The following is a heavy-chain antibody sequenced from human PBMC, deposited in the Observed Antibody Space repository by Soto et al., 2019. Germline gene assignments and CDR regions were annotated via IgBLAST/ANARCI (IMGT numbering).Heavy chain of an antibody. CDR3: ARVPGGHWAFDI. CDR1: GFTFSSYE. CDR2: ISSSGSTI. D-gene: IGHD2-21*01. J-gene: IGHJ3*02. Sequence: PGGSLRLSCAASGFTFSSYEMNWVRQAPGKGLEWVSYISSSGSTIYYADSVKGRFTISRDNAKNSLYLQMNSLRAEDTAVYYCARVPGGHWAFDIWGQGTMVTVSS. V-gene: IGHV3-48*03.